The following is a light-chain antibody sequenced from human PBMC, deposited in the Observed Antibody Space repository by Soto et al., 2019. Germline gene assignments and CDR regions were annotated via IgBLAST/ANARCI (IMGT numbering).Light chain of an antibody. CDR3: QAWDSFTVV. CDR2: QDR. V-gene: IGLV3-1*01. J-gene: IGLJ3*02. CDR1: QLREKY. Sequence: SYELTQPPSVAVSPGQTASIACSGDQLREKYVSWYQQKPGQSPVVVIYQDRRRPSGIPERFSGSNSGNTATLTISGTQTMDEADYFCQAWDSFTVVFGGGTKLTVL.